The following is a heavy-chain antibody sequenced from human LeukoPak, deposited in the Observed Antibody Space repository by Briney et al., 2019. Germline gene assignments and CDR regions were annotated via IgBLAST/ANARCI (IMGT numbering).Heavy chain of an antibody. J-gene: IGHJ3*02. Sequence: GRSLRLSCAAPGFTFSSYGMHWVRQAPGKGLEWVAVISYDGSNKYYADSVKGRFTISRDNSKNTLYLQMNSLRAEDTAVYYCAKWGSAGAFDIWGQGTMVTVSS. D-gene: IGHD3-10*01. CDR3: AKWGSAGAFDI. V-gene: IGHV3-30*18. CDR1: GFTFSSYG. CDR2: ISYDGSNK.